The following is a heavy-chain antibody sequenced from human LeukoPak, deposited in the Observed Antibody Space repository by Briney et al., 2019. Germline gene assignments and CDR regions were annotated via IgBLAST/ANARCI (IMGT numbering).Heavy chain of an antibody. V-gene: IGHV3-7*01. Sequence: PRGSLSLSSPASGFTPSSYWLSCVRQAPGKGLEWVANIKQDGSEKYYVDSVKGRFTISRDNAKNSLYLQMNSLRAEDTAVYYCARDSQGVDYFLVSTFWGKGTPVTVSS. CDR3: ARDSQGVDYFLVSTF. J-gene: IGHJ6*04. CDR1: GFTPSSYW. D-gene: IGHD5-12*01. CDR2: IKQDGSEK.